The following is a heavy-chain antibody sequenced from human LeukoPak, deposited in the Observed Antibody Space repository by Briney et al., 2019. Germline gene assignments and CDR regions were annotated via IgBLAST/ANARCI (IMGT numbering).Heavy chain of an antibody. CDR3: ARDRGGCLDV. Sequence: PGGSLRLSCAASRFTFSYYDMHWVRQAPGKGLEWVAFISYDGSKKYYGESVKGRFTISIDNSKNTLSLQMDSLRAEDTALYFCARDRGGCLDVWGQGTTVTVSS. CDR2: ISYDGSKK. V-gene: IGHV3-30*19. D-gene: IGHD2-15*01. CDR1: RFTFSYYD. J-gene: IGHJ6*02.